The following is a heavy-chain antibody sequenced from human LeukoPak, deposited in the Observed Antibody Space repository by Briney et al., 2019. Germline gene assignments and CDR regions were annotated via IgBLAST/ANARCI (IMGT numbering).Heavy chain of an antibody. CDR1: GFTVSSNY. CDR3: AKDKPSLYSSSWYNWFDP. D-gene: IGHD6-13*01. CDR2: ISGSGGST. V-gene: IGHV3-23*01. J-gene: IGHJ5*02. Sequence: GGSLRLSCAASGFTVSSNYMSWVRQASGKGLEWVSAISGSGGSTYYADYVKGRFTISRDNSKNTLYLQMNSLRAEDTAVYYCAKDKPSLYSSSWYNWFDPWGQGTLVTVSS.